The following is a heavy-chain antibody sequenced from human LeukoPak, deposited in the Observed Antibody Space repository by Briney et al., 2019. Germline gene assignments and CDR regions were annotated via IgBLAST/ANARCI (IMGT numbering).Heavy chain of an antibody. V-gene: IGHV4-39*07. Sequence: SETLSLTCTVSGGSISTSNYYWGWIRQPPGKGLEWIGNIFYSGSTYYGPSLKSRLTISLDTSRNQFSLKLNSVTAADTAVYYCARGLNLGVRYSYGFYYYYYMYVWGKGTTVTVSS. CDR3: ARGLNLGVRYSYGFYYYYYMYV. CDR2: IFYSGST. J-gene: IGHJ6*03. CDR1: GGSISTSNYY. D-gene: IGHD5-18*01.